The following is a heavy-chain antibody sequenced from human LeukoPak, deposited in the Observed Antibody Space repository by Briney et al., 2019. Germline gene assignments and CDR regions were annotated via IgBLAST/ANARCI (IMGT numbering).Heavy chain of an antibody. CDR3: AKYRGFGDSYDS. Sequence: GGSLRLSCAASGFAFSRNDMSWVRQAPGKGLEWVSSIGGSGTRTYYADPVKGRFTISRDTSKNTLYLQMNSLRAEDAAVYYCAKYRGFGDSYDSWGQGTLVTVSS. J-gene: IGHJ4*02. V-gene: IGHV3-23*01. CDR1: GFAFSRND. D-gene: IGHD3-10*01. CDR2: IGGSGTRT.